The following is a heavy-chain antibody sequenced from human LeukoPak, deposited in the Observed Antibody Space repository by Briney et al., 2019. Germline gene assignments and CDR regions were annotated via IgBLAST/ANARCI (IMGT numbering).Heavy chain of an antibody. D-gene: IGHD6-19*01. CDR1: GYTFTSYG. Sequence: ASVKVSCKASGYTFTSYGISWVRQAPGQGLEWMGWISAYNGNTNYAQKLQGRVTMTTDTSTSTAYMELRSLRSDDTAVYYCARDSVRGWPSPLIDYWGQGTLVTVSS. CDR3: ARDSVRGWPSPLIDY. J-gene: IGHJ4*02. CDR2: ISAYNGNT. V-gene: IGHV1-18*01.